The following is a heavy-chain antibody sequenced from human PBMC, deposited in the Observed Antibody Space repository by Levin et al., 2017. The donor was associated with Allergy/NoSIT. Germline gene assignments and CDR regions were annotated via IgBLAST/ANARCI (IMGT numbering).Heavy chain of an antibody. J-gene: IGHJ6*02. Sequence: SQTLSLTCTVSGGSISSYYWSWIRQPAGKGLEWIGRIYTSGSTNYNPSLKSRVTMSVDTSKNQFSLKLSSVTAADTAVYYCARDSGFWSGYSDYYYYGMDVWGQGTTVTVSS. CDR1: GGSISSYY. V-gene: IGHV4-4*07. D-gene: IGHD3-3*01. CDR2: IYTSGST. CDR3: ARDSGFWSGYSDYYYYGMDV.